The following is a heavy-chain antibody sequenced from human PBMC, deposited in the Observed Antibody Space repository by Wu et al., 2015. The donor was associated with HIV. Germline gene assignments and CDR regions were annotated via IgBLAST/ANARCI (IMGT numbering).Heavy chain of an antibody. CDR2: INPSGGST. Sequence: QVQLGAGLGREVKKPGASVKVSCKASGYTFTSYYMHWVRQAPGQGLEWMGIINPSGGSTSYAQKFQGRVTMTRDTSTSTVYMELSSLRSEDTAVYYCARESLTIFGVVTVSGFDYWGQGTLVTVSS. CDR3: ARESLTIFGVVTVSGFDY. J-gene: IGHJ4*02. D-gene: IGHD3-3*01. CDR1: GYTFTSYY. V-gene: IGHV1-46*03.